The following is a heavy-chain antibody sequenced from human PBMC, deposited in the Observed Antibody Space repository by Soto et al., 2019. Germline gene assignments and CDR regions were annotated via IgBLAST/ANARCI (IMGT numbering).Heavy chain of an antibody. CDR3: ARGRKVVATPARDDWFDP. CDR2: INPKDGAT. J-gene: IGHJ5*02. D-gene: IGHD2-21*02. CDR1: GYSFIDYY. Sequence: QVQLVQSGAEVRRPGASVRVSCKASGYSFIDYYINWVRQAPGQGLEWMGWINPKDGATKSAQRFKDWVTMTSDTSHTTAYLALRSDDTAIYYCARGRKVVATPARDDWFDPWGQGTLVTVSS. V-gene: IGHV1-2*04.